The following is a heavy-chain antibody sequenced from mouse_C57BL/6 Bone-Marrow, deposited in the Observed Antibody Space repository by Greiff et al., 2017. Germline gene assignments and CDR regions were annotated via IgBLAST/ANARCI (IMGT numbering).Heavy chain of an antibody. V-gene: IGHV7-3*01. CDR1: GFTFPDYY. CDR3: ARYFEEFDY. Sequence: DVKLVESGGGLVQPGGSLSLSCAASGFTFPDYYMSWVRQPPGKALEWLGFIRNKANGYTTEYSASVKGRFTISRDNSQSILYLQMNALRAEDSATYYCARYFEEFDYWGQGTTLTVSS. CDR2: IRNKANGYTT. J-gene: IGHJ2*01.